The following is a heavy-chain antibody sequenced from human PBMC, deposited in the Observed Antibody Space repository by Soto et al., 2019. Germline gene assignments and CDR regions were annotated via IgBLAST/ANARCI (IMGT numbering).Heavy chain of an antibody. CDR3: ARDQRVLRYFDWSPFDY. V-gene: IGHV3-21*01. J-gene: IGHJ4*02. Sequence: PGGSLRLSCAASGFTFSSYSMNWVRQAPGKGLEWVSSISSSSSYIYYADSVKGRFTISRDNAKNSLYLQMNSLRAEDTAVYYCARDQRVLRYFDWSPFDYWGQGTLVTVSS. CDR2: ISSSSSYI. CDR1: GFTFSSYS. D-gene: IGHD3-9*01.